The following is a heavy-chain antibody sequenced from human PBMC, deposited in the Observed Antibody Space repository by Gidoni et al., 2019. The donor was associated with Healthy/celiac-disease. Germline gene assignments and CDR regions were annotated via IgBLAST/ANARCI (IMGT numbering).Heavy chain of an antibody. J-gene: IGHJ4*02. CDR1: GFTFSSYA. V-gene: IGHV3-23*01. D-gene: IGHD6-6*01. CDR2: ISGSGGST. CDR3: AKASSIAARGNYFDY. Sequence: EVQLLESVGGLVQPGGSLRLSCAASGFTFSSYAMSWVRQAPGKGLEWVSAISGSGGSTYYADSVKGRFTISRDNSKNTLYLQMNSLRAEDTAGYYCAKASSIAARGNYFDYWGQGTLVTVSS.